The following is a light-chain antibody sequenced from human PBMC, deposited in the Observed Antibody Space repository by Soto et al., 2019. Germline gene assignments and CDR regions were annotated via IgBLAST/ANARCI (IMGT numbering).Light chain of an antibody. CDR1: QTVSGNY. CDR2: GAS. V-gene: IGKV3-20*01. CDR3: QQYGDSPLT. Sequence: NVVTQSPGTLSLSPGERATLSCRASQTVSGNYVAWYQQKPGQTPRLLIYGASSRATGIPHRFSGSGSGTDFTLTISRLAPEDFAVYNCQQYGDSPLTFGGGTTVEIK. J-gene: IGKJ4*01.